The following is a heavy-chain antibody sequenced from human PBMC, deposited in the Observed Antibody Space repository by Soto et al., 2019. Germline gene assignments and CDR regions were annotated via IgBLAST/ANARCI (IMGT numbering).Heavy chain of an antibody. CDR1: GFTSNHYD. CDR3: AKDLRGSITIFLCPDAFDI. D-gene: IGHD3-9*01. J-gene: IGHJ3*02. CDR2: ISGSGDST. V-gene: IGHV3-23*01. Sequence: GCRVLYDGTSGFTSNHYDISWVRQAPGKGLKWVSAISGSGDSTSYADSVKGRFTISRDNSKNTLYLQMNSLRAEDTAVYYCAKDLRGSITIFLCPDAFDIWGQGTMVTVSS.